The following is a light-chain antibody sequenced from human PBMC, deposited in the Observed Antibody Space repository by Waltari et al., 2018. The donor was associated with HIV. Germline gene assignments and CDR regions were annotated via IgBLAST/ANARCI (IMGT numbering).Light chain of an antibody. J-gene: IGLJ2*01. CDR3: ATWDDSLSGVV. Sequence: QSVVTQPPSASGTPGQRVTISRSGSSSNIGSNYVFWYQQLPGTAPRFLIYRDKQRPSGGPGRVPGSRSGSSASLGLSGLRSEDEGDYFCATWDDSLSGVVFGGGTKLNVL. CDR1: SSNIGSNY. CDR2: RDK. V-gene: IGLV1-47*01.